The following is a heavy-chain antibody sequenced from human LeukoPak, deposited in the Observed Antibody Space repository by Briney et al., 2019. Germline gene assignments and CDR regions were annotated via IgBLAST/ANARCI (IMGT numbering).Heavy chain of an antibody. V-gene: IGHV1-18*01. CDR2: ISAYNGNT. D-gene: IGHD5-12*01. Sequence: GASVTVSCKASGYTFTSYGINWVRQAPGQGLEWMGGISAYNGNTNYAQKLQGRVTMTTDTSTSTAYMALRSLSADDAAVYYCARVGGKGRGYSGYDSDWGQGTLVTVSS. J-gene: IGHJ4*02. CDR1: GYTFTSYG. CDR3: ARVGGKGRGYSGYDSD.